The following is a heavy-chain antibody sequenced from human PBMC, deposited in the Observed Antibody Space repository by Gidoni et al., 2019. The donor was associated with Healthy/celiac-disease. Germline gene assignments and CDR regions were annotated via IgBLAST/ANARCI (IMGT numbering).Heavy chain of an antibody. CDR2: ISAYNGNT. CDR3: ARVIQSALKYYGMDV. V-gene: IGHV1-18*01. J-gene: IGHJ6*02. CDR1: GSTFTSYG. Sequence: QVQLVQSGAEVKKPGASVKVSCKASGSTFTSYGISWVRPAPGQGLAWMGWISAYNGNTKYAKKLQGKRTMTTDTATSTGDMEWRSLRSDDTAVYYCARVIQSALKYYGMDVWGQGTTVTVSS. D-gene: IGHD4-4*01.